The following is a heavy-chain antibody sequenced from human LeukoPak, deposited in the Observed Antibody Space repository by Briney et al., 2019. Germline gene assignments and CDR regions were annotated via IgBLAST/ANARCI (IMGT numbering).Heavy chain of an antibody. J-gene: IGHJ4*02. CDR1: GFTFRSYS. Sequence: GGSLRLSCAASGFTFRSYSMNWVRQAPGKGLEWVSSISSSSSHIYYADSVKGRFTISRDNAKNSLYLQMNSLRAEDTAVYFCARSDYCGGDCYSSLSNYWGQGALVTVSS. CDR3: ARSDYCGGDCYSSLSNY. V-gene: IGHV3-21*01. D-gene: IGHD2-21*02. CDR2: ISSSSSHI.